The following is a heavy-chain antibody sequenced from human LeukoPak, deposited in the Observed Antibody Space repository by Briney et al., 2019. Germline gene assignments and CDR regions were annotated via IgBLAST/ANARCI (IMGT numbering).Heavy chain of an antibody. J-gene: IGHJ4*02. V-gene: IGHV3-53*01. CDR3: AAVGSSIY. CDR1: GLTVSSNY. CDR2: IYSGGTI. D-gene: IGHD1-26*01. Sequence: GRSLRLSCAVSGLTVSSNYMTWVRQPPGKGLEWVSVIYSGGTIYYADSAKGRFTISRDNSKNTLFLQMNSLRAEDTAVYYCAAVGSSIYWGQGTLVTVSS.